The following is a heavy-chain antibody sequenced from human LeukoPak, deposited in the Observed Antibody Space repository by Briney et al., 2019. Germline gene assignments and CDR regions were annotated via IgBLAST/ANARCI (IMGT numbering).Heavy chain of an antibody. D-gene: IGHD3-22*01. Sequence: ASVKVSCKASGYTFTGYYMHWVRQAPGQGLEWMGWINPNSGGTNYAQKFQGRVTMTRDTSISTAYMELSRLRSDDTAVYYCVRVGYYDSSGYFDWGQGTQVTVSS. CDR1: GYTFTGYY. CDR3: VRVGYYDSSGYFD. V-gene: IGHV1-2*02. CDR2: INPNSGGT. J-gene: IGHJ4*02.